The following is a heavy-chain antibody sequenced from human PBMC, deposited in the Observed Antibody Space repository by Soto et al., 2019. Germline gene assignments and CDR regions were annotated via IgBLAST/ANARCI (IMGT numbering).Heavy chain of an antibody. D-gene: IGHD3-22*01. CDR1: GFTFSDYY. V-gene: IGHV3-11*06. Sequence: QVQLVESGGGLVQPGGSLRLSCAASGFTFSDYYMSWIRQAPGKGLEWVSYISSSSSYTNYADSVKGRFTISRDNAKNSLYLQMNSLRAEDTAVYYCAVLPMYYYDSSGYNDAFDIWGQGTMVTVSS. CDR3: AVLPMYYYDSSGYNDAFDI. J-gene: IGHJ3*02. CDR2: ISSSSSYT.